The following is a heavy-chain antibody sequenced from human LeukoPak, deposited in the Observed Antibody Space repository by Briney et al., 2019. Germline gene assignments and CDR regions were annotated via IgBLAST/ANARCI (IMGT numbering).Heavy chain of an antibody. J-gene: IGHJ4*02. Sequence: SEALSLTCTVSGGSINNYFWSWIRQPPGKGLEWIGYVYHTGSTNYNPSLKSQFTISIETSRNQFSLSLTSVTAADTAMYYCARGRRDGSYYFDYWGQGTSVTVSS. V-gene: IGHV4-59*01. CDR1: GGSINNYF. CDR2: VYHTGST. CDR3: ARGRRDGSYYFDY.